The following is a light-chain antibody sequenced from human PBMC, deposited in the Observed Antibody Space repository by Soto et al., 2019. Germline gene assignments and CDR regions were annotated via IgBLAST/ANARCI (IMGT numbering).Light chain of an antibody. J-gene: IGKJ4*01. CDR1: QSVRSY. V-gene: IGKV3-11*01. CDR3: QQRSNWPPEIT. CDR2: DAS. Sequence: EIVLTQSPATLSLSPGERATLSCRASQSVRSYLAWYQQKPGQAPRLLISDASNRATGIPARFSGSGSGTDFTLTISSLEPEDVAVYYCQQRSNWPPEITFGGGTKVYIK.